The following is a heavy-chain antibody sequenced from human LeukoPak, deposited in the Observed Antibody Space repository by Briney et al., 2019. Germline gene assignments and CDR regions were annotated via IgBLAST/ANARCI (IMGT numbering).Heavy chain of an antibody. CDR2: IIPILGIA. V-gene: IGHV1-69*04. J-gene: IGHJ4*02. Sequence: ASVKVSCKASGGTFSSYAISWVRQAPGQGLEWMGRIIPILGIANYAQKFQGRVTITADKSTSTAYMELSSLRSEDTAVYYCARDKVSGSLFDYWGQGTLVTVSS. CDR1: GGTFSSYA. CDR3: ARDKVSGSLFDY. D-gene: IGHD3-10*01.